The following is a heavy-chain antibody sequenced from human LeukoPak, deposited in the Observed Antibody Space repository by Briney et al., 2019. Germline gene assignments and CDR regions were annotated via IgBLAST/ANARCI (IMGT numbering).Heavy chain of an antibody. D-gene: IGHD6-19*01. J-gene: IGHJ4*02. V-gene: IGHV3-23*01. Sequence: GGSLRLSCAASGFTFTSYAMSWVRQAPGKGLEWVSSTSGNGDSRNYADSVKGRFTISRDNSKSTLYLEMNSLRAEDTAVYYCAKNPLVAGTIYFDSWGQGTLLTVSS. CDR1: GFTFTSYA. CDR3: AKNPLVAGTIYFDS. CDR2: TSGNGDSR.